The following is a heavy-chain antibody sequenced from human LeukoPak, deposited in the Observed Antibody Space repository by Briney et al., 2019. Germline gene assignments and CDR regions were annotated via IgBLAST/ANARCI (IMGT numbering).Heavy chain of an antibody. D-gene: IGHD3-16*02. V-gene: IGHV1-2*02. CDR3: ARGPLMITFGGVIVIPFPIDY. Sequence: GASVKVSCKASGYTFTSYAMHWVRQAPGQGLEWMGWINPNSGGTNYAQKFQGRVTMTRDTSTSTAYMELSRLRSDDTAVYYCARGPLMITFGGVIVIPFPIDYWGQGTLVTVSS. CDR2: INPNSGGT. J-gene: IGHJ4*02. CDR1: GYTFTSYA.